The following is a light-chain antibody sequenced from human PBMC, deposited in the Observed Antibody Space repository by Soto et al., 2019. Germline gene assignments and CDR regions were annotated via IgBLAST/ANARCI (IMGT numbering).Light chain of an antibody. J-gene: IGKJ5*01. CDR2: GAS. Sequence: EIVLTQSPGTLSLSPGERATLSCRASQSVSSSYLAWYQQKPGQAPRLLIYGASSRATGIPDRFSGSGSGTGFTLTIIRLEPEDFAVYYCQQYGSSPRTFGQGTRLEIK. CDR3: QQYGSSPRT. CDR1: QSVSSSY. V-gene: IGKV3-20*01.